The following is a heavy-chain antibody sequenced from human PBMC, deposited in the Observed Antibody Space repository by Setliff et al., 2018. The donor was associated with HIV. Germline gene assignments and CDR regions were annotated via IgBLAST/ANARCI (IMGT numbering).Heavy chain of an antibody. Sequence: SVKVSCKASGYTFTSYNINWVRQATGQGLEWVQQATGQGLEWMGWMNPNSGNTDYAQKFQGRVTITRNTSISTAYMELSSLRSEDTAVYYCARVRLSMVRGPFDAFDIWGQGTMVTVSS. CDR3: ARVRLSMVRGPFDAFDI. D-gene: IGHD3-10*01. CDR2: MNPNSGNT. J-gene: IGHJ3*02. CDR1: GYTFTSYN. V-gene: IGHV1-8*03.